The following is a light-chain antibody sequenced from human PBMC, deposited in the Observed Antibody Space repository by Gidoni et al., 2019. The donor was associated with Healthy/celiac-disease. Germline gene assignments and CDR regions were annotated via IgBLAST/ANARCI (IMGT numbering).Light chain of an antibody. CDR2: YES. CDR1: QDISNY. CDR3: QQYDNLPF. V-gene: IGKV1-33*01. Sequence: DIQMTQSPSSLSASVGDRVTITCQASQDISNYLNWYQQKPGKAPKLLIYYESNLETGVPSRFSGSGSGTDFTFTISSLQPEDIATYYCQQYDNLPFFXGXTKVEIK. J-gene: IGKJ4*01.